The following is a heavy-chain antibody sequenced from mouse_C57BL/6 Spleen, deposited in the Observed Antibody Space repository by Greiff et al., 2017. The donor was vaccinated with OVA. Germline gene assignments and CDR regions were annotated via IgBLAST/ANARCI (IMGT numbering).Heavy chain of an antibody. CDR2: INPNNGGT. Sequence: EVQLQQSGPELVKPGASVKISCKASGYTFTDYYMNWVKQSHGKSLEWIGDINPNNGGTSYNQKFKGKATLTVDKSSSTAYMELRSLTSEDSAVYYCARGLRFPDYWGQGTTLTVSS. J-gene: IGHJ2*01. V-gene: IGHV1-26*01. CDR3: ARGLRFPDY. CDR1: GYTFTDYY. D-gene: IGHD1-1*01.